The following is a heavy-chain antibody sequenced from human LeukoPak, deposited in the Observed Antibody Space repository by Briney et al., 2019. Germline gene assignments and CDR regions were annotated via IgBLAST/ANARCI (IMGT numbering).Heavy chain of an antibody. Sequence: GALRLSCAASGFTFSSYEMNWVRQAPGKGLEWVSYISSSGSTIYYADSVKGRFTISRDNAKNSLYLQMNSLRAEDTAVYYCARVPAGVIGMKDAFDMWGQGTMVTVSS. CDR2: ISSSGSTI. V-gene: IGHV3-48*03. CDR1: GFTFSSYE. D-gene: IGHD3-16*02. J-gene: IGHJ3*02. CDR3: ARVPAGVIGMKDAFDM.